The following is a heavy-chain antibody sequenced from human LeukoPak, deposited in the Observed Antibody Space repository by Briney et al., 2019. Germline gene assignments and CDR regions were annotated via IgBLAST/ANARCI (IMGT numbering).Heavy chain of an antibody. CDR3: ARDYSDGYNRRDAFDI. J-gene: IGHJ3*02. V-gene: IGHV1-2*02. D-gene: IGHD5-18*01. CDR2: INSKSGAT. CDR1: GYSLSDFY. Sequence: ASVRVSCKASGYSLSDFYIHWVRQAPGQGLEWMGWINSKSGATTYAERFRGRVTMTRDTSFNTVYLELTSLYSDDTAVFYCARDYSDGYNRRDAFDIWGQGTTLIVSS.